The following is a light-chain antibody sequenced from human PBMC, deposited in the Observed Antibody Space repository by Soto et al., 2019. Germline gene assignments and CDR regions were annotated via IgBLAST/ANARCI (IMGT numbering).Light chain of an antibody. V-gene: IGKV3-20*01. CDR2: RAS. CDR3: QQYGSSGT. J-gene: IGKJ1*01. CDR1: QSVSSNY. Sequence: EIVLTQSPGTLSLSPGERATFSCRASQSVSSNYLAWYQQRPGQTPRLLIYRASTRATGIPDRFSGSGSGTDFTLTISRLEPEDFAVYYCQQYGSSGTFGQGTKVDI.